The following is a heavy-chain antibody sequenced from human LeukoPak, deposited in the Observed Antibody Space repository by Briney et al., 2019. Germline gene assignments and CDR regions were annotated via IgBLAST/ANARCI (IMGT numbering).Heavy chain of an antibody. D-gene: IGHD6-19*01. CDR3: ARGSVDSSGLSDGAGY. J-gene: IGHJ4*02. V-gene: IGHV4-39*07. Sequence: KSSETLSLTCTVSGDSISTSGYYWGWIRQPPGKGLEWIGTIYYTGSTQYNPSLKSRVTMSIDTSKNQFSLKLSSVTAADTAVYYCARGSVDSSGLSDGAGYWGQGTLVTVSS. CDR1: GDSISTSGYY. CDR2: IYYTGST.